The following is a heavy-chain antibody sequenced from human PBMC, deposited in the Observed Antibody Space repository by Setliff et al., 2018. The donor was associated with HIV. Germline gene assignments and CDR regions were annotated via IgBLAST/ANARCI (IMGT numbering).Heavy chain of an antibody. J-gene: IGHJ5*02. Sequence: ASVKVSCKASGYTFTTYDINWVRQATGQGLEWMGWMNTNSGNTGYTQKFQGRVTMTRNTSISTAYMELSSLRSEDTAVYYCARGRGGTKRENWFDPWGQGTLVTVSS. V-gene: IGHV1-8*02. CDR2: MNTNSGNT. CDR3: ARGRGGTKRENWFDP. CDR1: GYTFTTYD. D-gene: IGHD3-16*01.